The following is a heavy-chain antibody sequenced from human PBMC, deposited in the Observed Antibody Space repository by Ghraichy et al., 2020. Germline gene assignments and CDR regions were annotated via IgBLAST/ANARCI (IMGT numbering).Heavy chain of an antibody. V-gene: IGHV4-39*01. CDR2: IYYSGST. J-gene: IGHJ4*02. D-gene: IGHD6-13*01. CDR1: GGSISSSSYY. Sequence: SETLSLTCTVSGGSISSSSYYWGWIRQPPGKGLEWIGSIYYSGSTYYNPSLKSRVTISVDTSKNQSSLKLSSVTAADTAVYYCARRYSSSWYSVDYFDYWGQGTLVTVSS. CDR3: ARRYSSSWYSVDYFDY.